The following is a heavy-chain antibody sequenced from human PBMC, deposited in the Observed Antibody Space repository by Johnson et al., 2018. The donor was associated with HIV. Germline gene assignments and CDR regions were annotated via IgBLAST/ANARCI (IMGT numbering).Heavy chain of an antibody. V-gene: IGHV3-30*04. CDR2: ISYDGSNK. D-gene: IGHD3-22*01. CDR1: GFTFSSYA. J-gene: IGHJ3*02. Sequence: VQLLESGGGVVQPGRSLRLSCAASGFTFSSYAMHWVRQAPGKGLEWVAVISYDGSNKYYAGSVTGRFTISRHNSKHTLYLQMNSLRAEDTAVYYCARGQRITMIVVVTLDAFDIWGQGTMVTVSS. CDR3: ARGQRITMIVVVTLDAFDI.